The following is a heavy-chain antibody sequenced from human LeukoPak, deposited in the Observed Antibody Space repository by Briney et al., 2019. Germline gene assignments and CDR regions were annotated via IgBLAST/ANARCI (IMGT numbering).Heavy chain of an antibody. V-gene: IGHV3-7*01. D-gene: IGHD6-6*01. CDR1: GFPFSHYW. Sequence: GGSRRLSCAASGFPFSHYWMSWVRQAPGKGLEWVANIRQDGSEQYYLDSVKGRFTISKDNADNSLYLQMNSLRSADTAIYYCARGISAARRYYFDSWGQGILVTVS. J-gene: IGHJ4*02. CDR3: ARGISAARRYYFDS. CDR2: IRQDGSEQ.